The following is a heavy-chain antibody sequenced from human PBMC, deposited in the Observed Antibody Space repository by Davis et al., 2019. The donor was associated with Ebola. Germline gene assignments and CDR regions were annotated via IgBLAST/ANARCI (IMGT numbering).Heavy chain of an antibody. Sequence: ASVKVSCKVSGYTFTSYYMHWVRQAPGQGLEWMGIINPSGGSTSYAQKFQGRVTMTRDTSTSTVYMELSSLRSEDTAVYYCARSRFGGGNVRGFGDYWGQGTLVTVSS. D-gene: IGHD4-23*01. CDR1: GYTFTSYY. CDR3: ARSRFGGGNVRGFGDY. V-gene: IGHV1-46*01. CDR2: INPSGGST. J-gene: IGHJ4*02.